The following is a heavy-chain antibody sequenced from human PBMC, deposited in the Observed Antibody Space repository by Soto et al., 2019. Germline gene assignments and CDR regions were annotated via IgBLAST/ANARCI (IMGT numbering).Heavy chain of an antibody. V-gene: IGHV3-48*03. J-gene: IGHJ3*02. CDR3: ARDPSTIRDAFDI. CDR2: ISSSGSTI. Sequence: GGSLRLSCAASGFTFSSYEMNWVRQAPGKGLEWVSYISSSGSTIYYADSVKGRFTISRDNAKNSLYLQMNSLRAEDTAVYYCARDPSTIRDAFDIGSQGTMVTVSS. CDR1: GFTFSSYE.